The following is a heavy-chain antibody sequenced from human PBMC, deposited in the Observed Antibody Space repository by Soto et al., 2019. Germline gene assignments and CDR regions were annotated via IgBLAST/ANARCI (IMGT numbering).Heavy chain of an antibody. CDR1: GGSISSYY. Sequence: PSETLSLTCTVSGGSISSYYWSWIRQPPGKGLEWIGYIYYSGSTNYNPSLRSRVTISVDTSKNQFSLKLSSVTAADTAVYYCARARYSSSWYLYWGQGTLVTVSS. D-gene: IGHD6-13*01. V-gene: IGHV4-59*12. CDR3: ARARYSSSWYLY. J-gene: IGHJ4*02. CDR2: IYYSGST.